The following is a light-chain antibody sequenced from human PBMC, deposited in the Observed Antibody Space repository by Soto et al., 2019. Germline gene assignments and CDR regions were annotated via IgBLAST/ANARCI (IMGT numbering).Light chain of an antibody. CDR1: QSISNS. V-gene: IGKV1-39*01. Sequence: DIQMTQSPSSLSAFVGDRVTITCRASQSISNSLNWYQQKPGKAPRLLISTISSLQSGVPSRFTGSGSGTDFTPTISSLQPEDFATCACPQTHIPPITFGGGTKVEV. J-gene: IGKJ4*01. CDR3: PQTHIPPIT. CDR2: TIS.